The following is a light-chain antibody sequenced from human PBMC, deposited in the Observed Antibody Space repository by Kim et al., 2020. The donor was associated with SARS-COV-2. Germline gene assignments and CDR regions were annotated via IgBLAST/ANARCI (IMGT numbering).Light chain of an antibody. CDR1: QDISNF. Sequence: DIQMTQSPSSLSASVGDRVTITCQASQDISNFLSWYQHKPGKAPKLLIYGASNLETGVPSRFSGSGSGTDFTFTISSLHPEDIATYYCQQYDNLPLTFGGGTKVDIK. CDR2: GAS. V-gene: IGKV1-33*01. CDR3: QQYDNLPLT. J-gene: IGKJ4*01.